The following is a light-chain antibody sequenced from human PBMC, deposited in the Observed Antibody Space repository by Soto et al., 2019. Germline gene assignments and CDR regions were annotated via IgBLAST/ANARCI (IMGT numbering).Light chain of an antibody. CDR2: GAS. V-gene: IGKV3-20*01. J-gene: IGKJ2*01. CDR3: HQYHDSPNT. Sequence: EIVLTQSPDTLSLSPGQRDTFSCRATQSITNKYVAWYQQKAGQAPSLLIYGASTRATGIPDRFRGSGSGTDFSLSSTRPEPEDFAVYYCHQYHDSPNTFGQGTNLESK. CDR1: QSITNKY.